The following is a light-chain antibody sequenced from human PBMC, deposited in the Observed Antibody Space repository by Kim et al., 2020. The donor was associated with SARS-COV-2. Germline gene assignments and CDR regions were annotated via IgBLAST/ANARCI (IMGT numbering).Light chain of an antibody. CDR3: QQRSTWPLT. CDR1: QSVSSS. Sequence: SLSPGERATLSCRASQSVSSSLSWYQQKPGQAPRLLIYDASNRATGIPARFSGSGSETDFTLTISSLEPEDFAVYYCQQRSTWPLTFGGGTKLEI. J-gene: IGKJ4*01. CDR2: DAS. V-gene: IGKV3-11*01.